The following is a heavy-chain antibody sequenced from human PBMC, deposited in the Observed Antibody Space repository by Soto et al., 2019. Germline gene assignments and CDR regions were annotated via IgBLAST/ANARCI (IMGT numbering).Heavy chain of an antibody. CDR1: GGSISRFY. D-gene: IGHD3-10*01. V-gene: IGHV4-59*01. J-gene: IGHJ4*02. CDR2: IFYSGST. Sequence: SETLSLTCTVSGGSISRFYWSWIRQSPGKRPEWIGYIFYSGSTNYNPSLKSRVTMSVDTSKNQFSLKLSSVTAADTAVYYCAKRGNNNNFDYWGPGTLVTVSS. CDR3: AKRGNNNNFDY.